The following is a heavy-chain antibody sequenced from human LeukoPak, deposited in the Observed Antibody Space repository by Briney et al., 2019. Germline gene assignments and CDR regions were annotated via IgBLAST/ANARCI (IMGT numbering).Heavy chain of an antibody. Sequence: SQTLSLTCAISGDSASSNSAAWNWIRQSPSRGLEWLGRTYYRSKWYNDYAVSVKSRITINPDTSKNQFSLQLNSVTPEDTAVYYCARASRDGYNQQLDYWGQGTLVTVSS. V-gene: IGHV6-1*01. J-gene: IGHJ4*02. CDR2: TYYRSKWYN. D-gene: IGHD5-24*01. CDR1: GDSASSNSAA. CDR3: ARASRDGYNQQLDY.